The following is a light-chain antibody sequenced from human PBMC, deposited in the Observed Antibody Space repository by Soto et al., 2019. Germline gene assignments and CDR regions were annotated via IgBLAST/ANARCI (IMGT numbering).Light chain of an antibody. Sequence: EIVMTQSPATLSVSPGERATLSCRASQSVSSNLAWYQQKPGQAPRLLIYGASTRATGIPARSSGSGSGTEYTLTISSLRSEDFAVYYCQQYNNWPPYTFGQGTKLEIK. CDR3: QQYNNWPPYT. CDR2: GAS. CDR1: QSVSSN. J-gene: IGKJ2*01. V-gene: IGKV3-15*01.